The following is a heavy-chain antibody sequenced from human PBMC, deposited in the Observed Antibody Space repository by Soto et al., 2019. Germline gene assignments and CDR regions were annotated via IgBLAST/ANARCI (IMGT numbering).Heavy chain of an antibody. D-gene: IGHD3-3*01. CDR1: GGTFSSYA. CDR2: IIPIFGTA. Sequence: QVQLVQSGAEVKKPGSSVKVSCKASGGTFSSYAISWVRQAPGQGLEWMGGIIPIFGTANYAQKFQCRVPITADESTSTAYMELSSLRSEDSAVYYCASYPRGVVYFDYLCQGTLVTVSS. V-gene: IGHV1-69*12. CDR3: ASYPRGVVYFDY. J-gene: IGHJ4*02.